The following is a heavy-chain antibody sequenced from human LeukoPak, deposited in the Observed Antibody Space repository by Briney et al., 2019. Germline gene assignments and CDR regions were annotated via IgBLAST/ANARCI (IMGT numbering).Heavy chain of an antibody. CDR3: ARTYCSSTSCYVYYYYGMDV. CDR2: ISAYNGNT. Sequence: ASVKVSCKASGYTFTSYGISWVRQAPGQGLEWMGWISAYNGNTNYAQKLQGRVTMTTDTSTSTAYMELRSLRSDDTAVYYCARTYCSSTSCYVYYYYGMDVWGQGTTVTVSS. V-gene: IGHV1-18*01. D-gene: IGHD2-2*01. CDR1: GYTFTSYG. J-gene: IGHJ6*02.